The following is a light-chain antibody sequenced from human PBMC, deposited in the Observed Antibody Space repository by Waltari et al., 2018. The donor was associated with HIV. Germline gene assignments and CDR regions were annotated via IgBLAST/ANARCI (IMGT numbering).Light chain of an antibody. CDR3: ASWDDALSSWL. CDR1: SSNVGKNY. Sequence: QSGLSQPPSTSRPPGQRVVISCSGSSSNVGKNYVSWFQQLPGAAPRLLIYRNARGPSGVPDRFTAAKSGTSASLVISGLRSDDEAEYFCASWDDALSSWLFGGGTKLTVL. J-gene: IGLJ6*01. CDR2: RNA. V-gene: IGLV1-47*01.